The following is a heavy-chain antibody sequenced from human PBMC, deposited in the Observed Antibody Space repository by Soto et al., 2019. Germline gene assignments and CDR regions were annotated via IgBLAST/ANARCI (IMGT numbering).Heavy chain of an antibody. CDR3: ARQTAVAGTREWFDP. D-gene: IGHD6-19*01. CDR1: GGSISSSSYY. V-gene: IGHV4-39*01. CDR2: IYYSGST. Sequence: SETLSLTCTVSGGSISSSSYYWGWIRQPPGKGLEWIGSIYYSGSTYYNPSLKSRVTISVDTSKNQFSLKLSSVTAADTAVYYCARQTAVAGTREWFDPWGQGTLVTVSS. J-gene: IGHJ5*02.